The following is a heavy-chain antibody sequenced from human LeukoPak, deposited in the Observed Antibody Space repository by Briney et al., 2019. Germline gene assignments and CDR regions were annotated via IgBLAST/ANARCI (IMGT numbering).Heavy chain of an antibody. CDR3: ARDVNYAFDY. CDR2: ISANSGNT. Sequence: ASVKVSCKPSGYSFTRNGISWVRQAPGQGLEWMAWISANSGNTNYAQNFQDRVTLTTDTSTSTAYMELRSLRSDDTAVYYCARDVNYAFDYWDQGTLVTVSS. CDR1: GYSFTRNG. D-gene: IGHD3-16*01. V-gene: IGHV1-18*01. J-gene: IGHJ4*02.